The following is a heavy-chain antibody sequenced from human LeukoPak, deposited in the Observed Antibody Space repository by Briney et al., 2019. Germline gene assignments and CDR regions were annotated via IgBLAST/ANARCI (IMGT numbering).Heavy chain of an antibody. J-gene: IGHJ3*02. D-gene: IGHD2-15*01. CDR1: GFTFDDHG. V-gene: IGHV3-23*01. Sequence: GGSLRLSCAAPGFTFDDHGMSWVRQAPGKGLEWVSAISGSGGSTYYADSVKGRFTISRDNSKNTLYLQMNSLRAEDTAVYYCAKCSGGSCYIFGAFDIWGQGTLVTVSS. CDR3: AKCSGGSCYIFGAFDI. CDR2: ISGSGGST.